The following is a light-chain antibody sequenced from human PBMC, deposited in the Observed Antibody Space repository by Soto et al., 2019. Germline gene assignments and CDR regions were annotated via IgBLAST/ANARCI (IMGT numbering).Light chain of an antibody. CDR1: QGISSY. J-gene: IGKJ1*01. V-gene: IGKV1-8*01. Sequence: AIWMTQAPSSLSASTGDRVTITCRASQGISSYLAWYQQKPGKAPKLLIYAASTLQSGVPSRFSGSGSGTEFTLTISNLQPDDIATYYCQQYENYWTLGQGTKVDIK. CDR3: QQYENYWT. CDR2: AAS.